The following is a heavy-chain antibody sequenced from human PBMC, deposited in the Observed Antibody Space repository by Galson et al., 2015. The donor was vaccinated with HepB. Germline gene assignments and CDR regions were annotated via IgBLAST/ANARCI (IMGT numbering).Heavy chain of an antibody. D-gene: IGHD2-8*01. Sequence: SLRLSCAASGFTFGSYWMTWVRQAPGKGLEWVAHIKQDGSDRYYVDSVKGRFTISRDNAKNSLYLQMNSLGVEDTAMYYCARVYGYCANGVCYTEFFEYWGQGTLVTVSS. CDR2: IKQDGSDR. J-gene: IGHJ4*02. CDR1: GFTFGSYW. V-gene: IGHV3-7*01. CDR3: ARVYGYCANGVCYTEFFEY.